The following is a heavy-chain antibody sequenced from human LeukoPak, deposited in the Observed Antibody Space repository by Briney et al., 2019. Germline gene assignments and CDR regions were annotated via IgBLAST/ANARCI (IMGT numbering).Heavy chain of an antibody. D-gene: IGHD1-1*01. CDR1: GYTFINCG. J-gene: IGHJ4*02. CDR2: ISAYNSAYNGNT. Sequence: ASVKVSCKASGYTFINCGITWVRQAPGQGLEWMGWISAYNSAYNGNTHYAQKLQGRVTMTTDTSTNTGYMELRSLRSDDTAVYYCARRQGTTLNFDYWGQGTLVTVSS. CDR3: ARRQGTTLNFDY. V-gene: IGHV1-18*01.